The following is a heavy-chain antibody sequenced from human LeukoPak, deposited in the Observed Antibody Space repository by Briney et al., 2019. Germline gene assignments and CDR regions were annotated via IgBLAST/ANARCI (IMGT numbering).Heavy chain of an antibody. J-gene: IGHJ4*02. CDR1: GFTFSSYG. CDR3: AKDWVYYDSSGYRYYFDY. V-gene: IGHV3-30*02. Sequence: PGGSLRLSCAASGFTFSSYGMHWVRQAPGKGLEWVAFIRYDGSNKYYADSVKGRFTISRDNSKNTLYLQMNSLRAEDTAVYYCAKDWVYYDSSGYRYYFDYWGQGTLVTVSS. CDR2: IRYDGSNK. D-gene: IGHD3-22*01.